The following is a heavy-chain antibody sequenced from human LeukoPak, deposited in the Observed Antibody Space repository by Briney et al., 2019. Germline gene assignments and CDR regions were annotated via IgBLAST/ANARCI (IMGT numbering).Heavy chain of an antibody. CDR1: GFTFSTYA. V-gene: IGHV3-23*01. CDR3: APTRHRAGEWFDP. CDR2: ISSTSGSI. Sequence: GGSLRLSCAAPGFTFSTYAMSWVRQAPGKGLEWVSAISSTSGSIYYADSVKGRFTISRDNSKSTLYLQMNSLRAEDTAVYYCAPTRHRAGEWFDPWGQGTLVTVPS. J-gene: IGHJ5*02. D-gene: IGHD6-19*01.